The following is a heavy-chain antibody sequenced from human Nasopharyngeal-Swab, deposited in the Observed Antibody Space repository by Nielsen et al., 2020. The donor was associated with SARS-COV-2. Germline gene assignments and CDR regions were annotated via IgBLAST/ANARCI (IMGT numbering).Heavy chain of an antibody. J-gene: IGHJ3*02. V-gene: IGHV3-9*01. CDR3: AKDYDSSGYDSAFDI. Sequence: GGSLRLSCAASGFTFSSYAMHWVRQAPGKGLEWVSGISWNSGSIGYADSVKGRFTISRDNAKNSLYLQMNSLRAEDTALYYCAKDYDSSGYDSAFDIWGQGTMVTVSS. D-gene: IGHD3-22*01. CDR2: ISWNSGSI. CDR1: GFTFSSYA.